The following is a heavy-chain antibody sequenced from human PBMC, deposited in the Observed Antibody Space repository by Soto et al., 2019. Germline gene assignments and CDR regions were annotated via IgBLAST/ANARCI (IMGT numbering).Heavy chain of an antibody. CDR1: GGSISSSNW. V-gene: IGHV4-4*02. CDR3: ARSYMVRGVANWFDP. D-gene: IGHD3-10*01. Sequence: ETLSLTCAVSGGSISSSNWWSWVRQPPGKGLEWIGEIYHSGSTNYNPSLKSRVTISVDKSKNQFSLKLSSVTAADTAVYYCARSYMVRGVANWFDPWGQGTLVTVSS. CDR2: IYHSGST. J-gene: IGHJ5*02.